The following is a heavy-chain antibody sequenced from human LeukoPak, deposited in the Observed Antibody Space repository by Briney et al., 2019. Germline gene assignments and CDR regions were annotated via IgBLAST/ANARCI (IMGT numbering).Heavy chain of an antibody. V-gene: IGHV3-43*02. Sequence: KTGGSLRLSCVASGLPIADFAMHWVRQAPGKGLEWVSLISGDGVSTFYTDSVRGRFSISRDNTKNSLYLEVNSLRTEDTAMYYCAKESGKFDYWGQGTLVAVSS. CDR3: AKESGKFDY. J-gene: IGHJ4*02. CDR2: ISGDGVST. CDR1: GLPIADFA.